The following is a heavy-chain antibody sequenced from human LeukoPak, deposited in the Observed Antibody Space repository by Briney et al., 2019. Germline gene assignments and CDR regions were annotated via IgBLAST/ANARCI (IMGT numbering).Heavy chain of an antibody. CDR2: INPNSGGT. CDR1: GYTFTGYY. V-gene: IGHV1-2*06. J-gene: IGHJ4*02. CDR3: ARGARGTWAWGD. Sequence: ASVKVSCKASGYTFTGYYMHWVRQAPGQGLEWMGRINPNSGGTNYAQKFQGRVTMTRDTSVSTAYMVLSRLRSDDTAMYYCARGARGTWAWGDWGQGTLVTVSS. D-gene: IGHD3-10*01.